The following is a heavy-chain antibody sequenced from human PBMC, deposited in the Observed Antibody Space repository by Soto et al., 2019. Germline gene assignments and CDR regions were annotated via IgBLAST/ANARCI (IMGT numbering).Heavy chain of an antibody. D-gene: IGHD6-13*01. V-gene: IGHV4-59*01. CDR1: GGSISSYY. J-gene: IGHJ6*02. Sequence: QVQLQESGPGLVKPSETLSLTCTVSGGSISSYYWSWIRQPPGKGLEWIGYIYYSGSTNYNPSLKSRVTISVDTSKNQFSLKLSSVTAADTAVYYCAREGLIAAAGTRYYGMDVWGQGTTVTVSS. CDR3: AREGLIAAAGTRYYGMDV. CDR2: IYYSGST.